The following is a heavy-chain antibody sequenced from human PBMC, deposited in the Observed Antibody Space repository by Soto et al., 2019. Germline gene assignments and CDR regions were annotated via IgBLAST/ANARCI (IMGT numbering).Heavy chain of an antibody. CDR2: IKSKSDGETT. D-gene: IGHD3-22*01. CDR3: TTGLTYYYDSSGYYWAGGMDV. V-gene: IGHV3-15*01. Sequence: GALRLSCAASGCTFSKAWMNWVRQAPGKGLEWVGRIKSKSDGETTDYAAPVKGRFTISRDDSKNTLYLQMNSLKTEDTAVYYCTTGLTYYYDSSGYYWAGGMDVWGQGITVTVSS. CDR1: GCTFSKAW. J-gene: IGHJ6*02.